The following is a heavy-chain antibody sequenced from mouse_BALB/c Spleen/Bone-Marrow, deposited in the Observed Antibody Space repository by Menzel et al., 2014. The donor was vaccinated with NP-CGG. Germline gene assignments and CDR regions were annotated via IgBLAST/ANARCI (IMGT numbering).Heavy chain of an antibody. Sequence: EVQGVESGAELVKPGASVKLSCTPSGFNIKDTYMHWVKLRPEQGLEWIGRIVPANGNTKYAPKFQGKATITADTSSNTAYLQLSSLTSEDTAVYFCASYDYGYYFDYWGQGTTLTVSS. CDR1: GFNIKDTY. CDR3: ASYDYGYYFDY. V-gene: IGHV14-3*02. CDR2: IVPANGNT. J-gene: IGHJ2*01. D-gene: IGHD2-4*01.